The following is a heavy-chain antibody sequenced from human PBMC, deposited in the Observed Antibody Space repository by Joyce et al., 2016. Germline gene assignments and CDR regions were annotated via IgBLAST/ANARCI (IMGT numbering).Heavy chain of an antibody. CDR2: IYNSGST. V-gene: IGHV4-59*11. D-gene: IGHD6-6*01. J-gene: IGHJ6*02. Sequence: QVQLQESGSGLVKLSVTLSLTCSVSGSSISSHYWTWIRQPPGKGLEYIGHIYNSGSTNYNPSHGSRITISVETSKNHLSLQLSSVTAADTAVYYCAREHRPRGNYYAMDVWGQGTTVTVSS. CDR1: GSSISSHY. CDR3: AREHRPRGNYYAMDV.